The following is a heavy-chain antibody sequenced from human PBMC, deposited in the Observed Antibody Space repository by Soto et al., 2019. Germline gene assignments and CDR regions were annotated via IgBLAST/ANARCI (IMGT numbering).Heavy chain of an antibody. CDR2: MSASSSTT. Sequence: GSLRLSCATSGLTFSDYAMSWVRQAPGGGLEWVSSMSASSSTTYYADSVKGRFTISRDRSKNTLYLQMSSLRAEDTALYYCAKNQERELPRVIDFWGQGTLVTVSS. CDR3: AKNQERELPRVIDF. CDR1: GLTFSDYA. J-gene: IGHJ4*02. D-gene: IGHD1-7*01. V-gene: IGHV3-23*01.